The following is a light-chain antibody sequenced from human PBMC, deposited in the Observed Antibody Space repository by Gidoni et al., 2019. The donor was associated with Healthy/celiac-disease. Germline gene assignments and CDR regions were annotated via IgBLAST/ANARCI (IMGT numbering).Light chain of an antibody. CDR3: VTWDSSMSVL. J-gene: IGLJ3*02. CDR2: EDN. Sequence: QSVLTQPPSVSAAPGQKVTISCSGSSSNIGNNYVSWYQQRPGTAPKLLIVEDNRRSSGIPDRFSGSKSGTSATLDIIGLQSGDEADYYCVTWDSSMSVLFGGGTKLTVL. V-gene: IGLV1-51*01. CDR1: SSNIGNNY.